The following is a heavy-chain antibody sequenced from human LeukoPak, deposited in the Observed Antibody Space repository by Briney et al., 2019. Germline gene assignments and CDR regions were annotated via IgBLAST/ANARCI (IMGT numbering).Heavy chain of an antibody. CDR2: VHNVGST. CDR1: GVSTTNGIYY. Sequence: SETLSLTCTVSGVSTTNGIYYWTWIRQSPGKGLEWIGSVHNVGSTYYNLSLRSRVTMSIDTSKNQFSLRLNSVTAADTAVYYCARHAEYNSGWHFYLDHWGQGILVTVSS. D-gene: IGHD6-19*01. CDR3: ARHAEYNSGWHFYLDH. J-gene: IGHJ4*02. V-gene: IGHV4-39*01.